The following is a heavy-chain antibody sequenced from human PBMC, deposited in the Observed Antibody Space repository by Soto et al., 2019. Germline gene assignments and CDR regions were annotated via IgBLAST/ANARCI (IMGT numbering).Heavy chain of an antibody. CDR2: INPSGGST. J-gene: IGHJ3*02. D-gene: IGHD3-9*01. V-gene: IGHV1-46*01. CDR3: AREELRYFDWLI. Sequence: ASVKLSCKASGYTFTSYYMHWVRQAPGQGLEWMGIINPSGGSTSYAQKFQGRVTMTRDTSTSTVYMELSSLRSEDTAVYYCAREELRYFDWLIWGQGTMVTVSS. CDR1: GYTFTSYY.